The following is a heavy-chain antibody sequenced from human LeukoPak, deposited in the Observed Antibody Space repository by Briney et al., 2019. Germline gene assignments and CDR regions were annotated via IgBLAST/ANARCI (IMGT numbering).Heavy chain of an antibody. CDR3: AHRHRSGWLFDY. CDR1: VFSLRTTAGD. D-gene: IGHD6-19*01. Sequence: SGPTLTQPTRPRTLTCTFSVFSLRTTAGDVLWVRQPPAKALEWLALIDWDEDKLYIPTLKSRLTLTKDTSNNQMAITMPNMHPVDTATYYCAHRHRSGWLFDYWGQGTLVTVSS. CDR2: IDWDEDK. J-gene: IGHJ4*02. V-gene: IGHV2-5*02.